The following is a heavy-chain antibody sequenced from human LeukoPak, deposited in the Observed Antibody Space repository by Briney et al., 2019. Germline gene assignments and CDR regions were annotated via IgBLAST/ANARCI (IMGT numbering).Heavy chain of an antibody. Sequence: SETLSLTCAVSGYSISSGYYWGWIRQPPGKGLEWIGSIYRSGSTYYNPSPKSRVTISVDTSKNQFSLNLNSVTAADTAVYYCARGDYYYDNSASYWGQGTQVTVSS. V-gene: IGHV4-38-2*01. D-gene: IGHD3-22*01. CDR3: ARGDYYYDNSASY. CDR1: GYSISSGYY. CDR2: IYRSGST. J-gene: IGHJ4*02.